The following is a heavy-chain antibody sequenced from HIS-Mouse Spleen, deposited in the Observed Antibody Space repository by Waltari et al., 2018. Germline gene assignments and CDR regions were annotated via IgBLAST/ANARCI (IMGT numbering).Heavy chain of an antibody. Sequence: QITLKESGPTLVKPTQTLTLTCTFSGFSLTTIGVVVGWIREPPGKALEWPALIYWDDDKRYSPSLKSRLTITKDTSKNQVVLTMTNMDPVDTATYYCAHLQYSGSYKPFDYWGQGTLVTVSS. D-gene: IGHD1-26*01. CDR3: AHLQYSGSYKPFDY. CDR1: GFSLTTIGVV. J-gene: IGHJ4*02. CDR2: IYWDDDK. V-gene: IGHV2-5*02.